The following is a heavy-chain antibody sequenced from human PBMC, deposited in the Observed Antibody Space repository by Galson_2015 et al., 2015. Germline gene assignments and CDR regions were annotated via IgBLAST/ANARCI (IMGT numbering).Heavy chain of an antibody. CDR2: ISGNGGST. V-gene: IGHV3-23*01. CDR3: AKGLKYVDYDGAPV. Sequence: SLRLSCAASGFTFSSYAMSWVRQAPGKGLVWVSAISGNGGSTYYADSVKGRFTISRDNSKNTLYLQMNSLRAEETAVYYCAKGLKYVDYDGAPVWGQGTMVTVSS. J-gene: IGHJ3*01. D-gene: IGHD3-16*01. CDR1: GFTFSSYA.